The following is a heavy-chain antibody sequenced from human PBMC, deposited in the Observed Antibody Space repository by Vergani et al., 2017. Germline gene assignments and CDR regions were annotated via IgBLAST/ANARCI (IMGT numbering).Heavy chain of an antibody. CDR3: AGWRRSRNQGFDY. J-gene: IGHJ4*03. Sequence: QVQLQQWGAGLLKPSETLSLTCAVYGGSFSGYYWSWIRQHPGKGLEWIGYIYYSGSTYYNPSLKSRVTISVDTSKNQFSLKLSSVTAADTAVYYCAGWRRSRNQGFDYWGQGTTVTVSS. V-gene: IGHV4-34*01. D-gene: IGHD1-14*01. CDR2: IYYSGST. CDR1: GGSFSGYY.